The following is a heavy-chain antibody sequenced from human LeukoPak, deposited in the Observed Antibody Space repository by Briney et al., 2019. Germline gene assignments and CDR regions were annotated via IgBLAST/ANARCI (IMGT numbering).Heavy chain of an antibody. Sequence: GASVTVSFKASGYTFTSYGISWVRQAPGQGLEWMGWISAYNGNTNYAQKLQGRVTMTTDTSTSTVYMELRSLRSDDTAVYYCARDSQRRVEYGMDVWGQGTTVTVSS. J-gene: IGHJ6*02. D-gene: IGHD3-3*01. CDR1: GYTFTSYG. CDR2: ISAYNGNT. V-gene: IGHV1-18*01. CDR3: ARDSQRRVEYGMDV.